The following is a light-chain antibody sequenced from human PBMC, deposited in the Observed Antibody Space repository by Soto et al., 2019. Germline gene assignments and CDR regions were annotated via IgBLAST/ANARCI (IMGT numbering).Light chain of an antibody. Sequence: EFVLTQAPGTLSLSPGERATLSCRASQTVRNNYLAWYQQKPVQAPRLLIYDASSRAPGITDRFSGGGSGTDFTLTISRLEPEDFAVYYCQQFSSYPLTFGGGTKVAIK. CDR1: QTVRNNY. CDR2: DAS. CDR3: QQFSSYPLT. J-gene: IGKJ4*01. V-gene: IGKV3-20*01.